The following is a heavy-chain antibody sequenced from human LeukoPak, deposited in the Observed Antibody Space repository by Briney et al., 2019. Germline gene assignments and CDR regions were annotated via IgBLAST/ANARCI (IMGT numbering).Heavy chain of an antibody. CDR3: ARGPRESSSSDY. V-gene: IGHV1-8*01. CDR1: GYRFTNFD. CDR2: MNPDNGNT. D-gene: IGHD6-13*01. Sequence: ASVKISCTTSGYRFTNFDINWVRQAPGQGLEWMGWMNPDNGNTVYAQKFQGRVSMSGDTSISTAFMVLSSLRSDDTAVYFCARGPRESSSSDYWGQGTLVSVSS. J-gene: IGHJ4*02.